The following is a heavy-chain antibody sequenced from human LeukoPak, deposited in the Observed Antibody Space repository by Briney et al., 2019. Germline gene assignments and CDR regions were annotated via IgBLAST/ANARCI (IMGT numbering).Heavy chain of an antibody. Sequence: KPSETLSLTCAVYGGSFSGYYWSWIRQPAGKGLEWIGRIYKSGSINYNPSLKSRVTISVDTSKNQFSLKLSSVTAADTAVYYCARDYYDSSGDHHDAFEIWGQGTMVTVSS. D-gene: IGHD3-22*01. J-gene: IGHJ3*02. V-gene: IGHV4-4*07. CDR1: GGSFSGYY. CDR2: IYKSGSI. CDR3: ARDYYDSSGDHHDAFEI.